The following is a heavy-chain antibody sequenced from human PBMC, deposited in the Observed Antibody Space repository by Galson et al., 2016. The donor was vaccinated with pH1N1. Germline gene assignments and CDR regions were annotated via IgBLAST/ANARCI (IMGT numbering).Heavy chain of an antibody. Sequence: SLRLSCAASGFTFGDYGMTWVRQAPGKGLEWVASINYIGGNIAYADSMKGRFTISRDNAKGSLYLQMNSLRAEDTALYYCARRPGIAVPGLLDFWGQGTLVIVSS. CDR2: INYIGGNI. D-gene: IGHD6-19*01. CDR1: GFTFGDYG. CDR3: ARRPGIAVPGLLDF. J-gene: IGHJ4*02. V-gene: IGHV3-20*04.